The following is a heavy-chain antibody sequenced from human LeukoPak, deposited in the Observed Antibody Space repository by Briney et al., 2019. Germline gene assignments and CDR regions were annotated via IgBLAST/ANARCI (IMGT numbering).Heavy chain of an antibody. CDR3: VRDPSYGSSWYYYMDV. J-gene: IGHJ6*03. Sequence: GSLRLSCAASGFTVSDSYMSWVRQAPGKGLEWVSYISSSSFKIGYADSVKGRFTISRDNSKNSLYLQMDSLRVEDTAVYYCVRDPSYGSSWYYYMDVWGKGTTVTVSS. D-gene: IGHD6-13*01. CDR2: ISSSSFKI. CDR1: GFTVSDSY. V-gene: IGHV3-11*06.